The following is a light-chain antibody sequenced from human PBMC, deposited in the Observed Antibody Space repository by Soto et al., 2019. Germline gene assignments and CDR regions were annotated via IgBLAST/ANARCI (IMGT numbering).Light chain of an antibody. CDR1: SSDVGGYNY. Sequence: QSVLTQPSSVSGSPGQSITISCTGTSSDVGGYNYVSSYQQYPGKAPKLMIYDVDTRPSGVSNRFSGSKSGNTASLTISGLQADDEADYYCSSYTNSNALVFGSGTKLTVL. J-gene: IGLJ1*01. CDR3: SSYTNSNALV. CDR2: DVD. V-gene: IGLV2-14*01.